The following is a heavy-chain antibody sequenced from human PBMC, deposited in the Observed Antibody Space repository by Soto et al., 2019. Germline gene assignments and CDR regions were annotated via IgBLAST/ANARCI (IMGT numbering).Heavy chain of an antibody. V-gene: IGHV3-53*01. Sequence: GGSLRLSCAASGFTVSSNYMSWVRQAPGKGLEWVSVIYSGGSTYYADSVKGRFTISRDNSKNTLYLQMNSLRAEDTAVYYCASGGKARPPIYYYYYGMDVWGQGTTVTVSS. D-gene: IGHD3-16*01. CDR3: ASGGKARPPIYYYYYGMDV. J-gene: IGHJ6*02. CDR1: GFTVSSNY. CDR2: IYSGGST.